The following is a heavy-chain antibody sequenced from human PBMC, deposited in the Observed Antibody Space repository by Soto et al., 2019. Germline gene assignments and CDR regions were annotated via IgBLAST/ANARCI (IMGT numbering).Heavy chain of an antibody. J-gene: IGHJ4*02. CDR3: ARDNRHTYCGSDCYFYFDY. CDR2: ISSSSSYI. D-gene: IGHD2-21*01. CDR1: GITFSSYS. V-gene: IGHV3-21*01. Sequence: EVQLVESGGGLVKPGGSLRLSCAASGITFSSYSMNWVRQAPGKGLEWVSSISSSSSYIYYADSVKGRFTISRDNAKNSLYLEMSSLRAEDTAVYYCARDNRHTYCGSDCYFYFDYWGQGTLVTVSS.